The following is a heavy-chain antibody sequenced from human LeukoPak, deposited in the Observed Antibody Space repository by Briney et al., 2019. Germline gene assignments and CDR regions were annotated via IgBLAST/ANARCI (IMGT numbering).Heavy chain of an antibody. Sequence: GGSLRLSCAASGFTFSDYYMSWIRQAPGKGLEWVSYISSSGSTIYYADSVKGRFTISRDNAKNSLYLQMNSLRAEDTAVYYCARELVPAAIPERYFDYWGQGTLVTVSS. D-gene: IGHD2-2*01. CDR1: GFTFSDYY. CDR3: ARELVPAAIPERYFDY. J-gene: IGHJ4*02. V-gene: IGHV3-11*01. CDR2: ISSSGSTI.